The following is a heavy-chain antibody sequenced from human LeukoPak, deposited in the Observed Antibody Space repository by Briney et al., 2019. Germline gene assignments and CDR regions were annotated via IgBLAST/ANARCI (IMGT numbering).Heavy chain of an antibody. CDR1: GGSFSGYY. D-gene: IGHD3-22*01. CDR2: INHSGST. Sequence: PSETLSLTCAVYGGSFSGYYWSWIRQPPGKGLEWIGEINHSGSTNYNPSLKSRVTISVDTSKNQFSLNLSSVTAADTAVYYCARGAGRYYDSSGYYGNWFDPWGQGTLVTVSS. CDR3: ARGAGRYYDSSGYYGNWFDP. J-gene: IGHJ5*02. V-gene: IGHV4-34*01.